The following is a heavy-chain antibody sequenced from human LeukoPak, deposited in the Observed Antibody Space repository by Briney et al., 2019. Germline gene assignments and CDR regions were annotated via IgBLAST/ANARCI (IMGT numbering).Heavy chain of an antibody. CDR3: ARHVGSGSYYKFYYYMDV. CDR2: IYPGDSDT. CDR1: GYSFTSYW. J-gene: IGHJ6*03. D-gene: IGHD3-10*01. Sequence: LGESLKISCKGSGYSFTSYWIGWVRQMPGKGLEWMGIIYPGDSDTRYSPSFQGQVTISADKSISTAYLQWSSLKASDTAMYYCARHVGSGSYYKFYYYMDVWGKGTTVTISS. V-gene: IGHV5-51*01.